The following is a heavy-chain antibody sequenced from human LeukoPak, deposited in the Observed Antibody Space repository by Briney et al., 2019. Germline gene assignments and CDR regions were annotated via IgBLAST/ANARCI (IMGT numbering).Heavy chain of an antibody. J-gene: IGHJ4*02. CDR3: ARDFVVVPTAFYYFDY. V-gene: IGHV1-46*01. CDR1: GYTFTGYY. Sequence: GASVKVSCKASGYTFTGYYMHWVRQAPGQGLEWMGIINPSGGSTSYAQKFQGRVTMTRDTSTSTVYMELSSLRSEDTAVYYCARDFVVVPTAFYYFDYWGQGTLVTVSS. CDR2: INPSGGST. D-gene: IGHD2-2*01.